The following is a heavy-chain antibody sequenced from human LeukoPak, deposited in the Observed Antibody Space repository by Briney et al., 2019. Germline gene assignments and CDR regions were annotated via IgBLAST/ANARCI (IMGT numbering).Heavy chain of an antibody. CDR2: ISASGHYI. J-gene: IGHJ6*03. D-gene: IGHD2-2*01. CDR3: ARDGSWGDYQFYFYMDV. CDR1: GFTFGSFA. Sequence: GGSLRLSCEASGFTFGSFAMSWVRQAPGKGLEWLSGISASGHYIYNADSVKDRFTISRDNSKNTLYIEMNSLRAEDTAVYYCARDGSWGDYQFYFYMDVWGKGTTVTVSS. V-gene: IGHV3-23*01.